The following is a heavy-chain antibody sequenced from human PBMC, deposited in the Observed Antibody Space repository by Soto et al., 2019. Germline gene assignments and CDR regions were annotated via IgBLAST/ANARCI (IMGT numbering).Heavy chain of an antibody. V-gene: IGHV3-53*02. CDR3: ARDGGREYYDSSGYYLG. CDR2: IYSGGST. CDR1: GFTVSSNY. J-gene: IGHJ4*02. D-gene: IGHD3-22*01. Sequence: VQLVETGGGLIQPGGSLRLSCAASGFTVSSNYMSWVRQAPGKGLEWVSVIYSGGSTYYADSVKGRFTISRDNSKNTLYLQMNSLRAEDTAVYYCARDGGREYYDSSGYYLGWGQGTLVTVSS.